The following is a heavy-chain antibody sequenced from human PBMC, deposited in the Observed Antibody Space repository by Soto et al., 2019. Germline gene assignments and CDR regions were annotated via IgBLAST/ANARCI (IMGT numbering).Heavy chain of an antibody. Sequence: EVQLVESGGGLVQPGGSLRLSCLPSGFTFSSYSMVWVRQAPGKGLEWVSYIFVTSATIYYADSVKGRFTVSRDNGQNSLFLLMNSLRAEDTAGYYCARNKDWAFDYWGQGTLVTVSS. J-gene: IGHJ4*02. CDR2: IFVTSATI. V-gene: IGHV3-48*04. CDR1: GFTFSSYS. D-gene: IGHD3-9*01. CDR3: ARNKDWAFDY.